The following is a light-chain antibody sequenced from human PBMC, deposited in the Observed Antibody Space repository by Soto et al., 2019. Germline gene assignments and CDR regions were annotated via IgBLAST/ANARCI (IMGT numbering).Light chain of an antibody. CDR3: QQSSSSPWT. CDR2: IAS. V-gene: IGKV1-39*01. CDR1: QSITTY. Sequence: DIQMTQSPSSLSASVGDRVTITCRASQSITTYLHWYQQKPGKAPKLLIYIASNMQSGVASRFSGSGSGADFTLTISSLQPEVSATYYCQQSSSSPWTFGQGTRVEIK. J-gene: IGKJ1*01.